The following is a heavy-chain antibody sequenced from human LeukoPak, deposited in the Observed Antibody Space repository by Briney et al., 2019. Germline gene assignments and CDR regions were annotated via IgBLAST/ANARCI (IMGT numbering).Heavy chain of an antibody. J-gene: IGHJ4*02. D-gene: IGHD2-15*01. CDR1: GFTFSSYG. Sequence: GGTLRLSCAASGFTFSSYGMSWVRQAPGKGLEWVSGINWNGGSTGYADSVKGRFTISRDNAKNSLYLQMNSLRAEDTALYYCARDQAPDIVVVVAAAFDYWGQGTLVTVSS. CDR2: INWNGGST. V-gene: IGHV3-20*04. CDR3: ARDQAPDIVVVVAAAFDY.